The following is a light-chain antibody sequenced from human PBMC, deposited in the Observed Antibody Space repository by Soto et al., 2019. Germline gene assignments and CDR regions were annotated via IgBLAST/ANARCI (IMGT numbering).Light chain of an antibody. V-gene: IGLV1-51*01. J-gene: IGLJ1*01. CDR1: SSNIGNNF. CDR3: GTWDSSLSAPYV. Sequence: QSVLTQPPSVSAAPGQKVTISCSVSSSNIGNNFVSRYQQLPGTAPKLLIYDNNKRPSGIPDRFSGSKSGTSATLGITGLQTGDEADYYCGTWDSSLSAPYVFGTGTKVTVL. CDR2: DNN.